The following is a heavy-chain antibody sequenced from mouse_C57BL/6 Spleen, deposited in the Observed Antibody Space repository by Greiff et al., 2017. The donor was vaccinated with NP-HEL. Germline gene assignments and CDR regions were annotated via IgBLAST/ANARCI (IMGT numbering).Heavy chain of an antibody. D-gene: IGHD2-4*01. CDR2: IHPNSGST. Sequence: QVQLQQPGAELVKPGASVKLSCKASGYTFTSYWMHWVKQRPGQGLEWIGMIHPNSGSTNYNEKFKSKATLTVDKSSSTAYMQLSSLTSEDSAVYYCAKGNYDYDDGLDYWGQGTTLTVSS. CDR1: GYTFTSYW. V-gene: IGHV1-64*01. CDR3: AKGNYDYDDGLDY. J-gene: IGHJ2*01.